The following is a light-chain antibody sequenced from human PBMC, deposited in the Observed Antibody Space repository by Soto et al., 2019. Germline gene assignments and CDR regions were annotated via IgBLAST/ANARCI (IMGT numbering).Light chain of an antibody. V-gene: IGKV3-15*01. CDR3: HQYGSSPRT. CDR1: QSVSSN. CDR2: GAS. Sequence: EIVMTQSPATLSVSPGERATLSCRASQSVSSNLAWYQQKPGQAPRLLIYGASTRATGIPARFSGSGSGTEFTLTISRLEPADFAVYYCHQYGSSPRTFGQGTKVDIK. J-gene: IGKJ1*01.